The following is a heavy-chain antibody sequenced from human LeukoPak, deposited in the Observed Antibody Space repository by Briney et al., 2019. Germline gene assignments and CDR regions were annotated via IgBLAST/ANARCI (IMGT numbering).Heavy chain of an antibody. D-gene: IGHD3-3*01. V-gene: IGHV1-2*06. CDR3: ARSSSITIFGVVTGADY. CDR2: INPNSGGT. Sequence: ASVKVSCKASGYTFTGYYMHWVRQAPGQGLEWMGRINPNSGGTNYAQKFQGRVTLTRDTSISTAYMELSRLRSDDTAVYYCARSSSITIFGVVTGADYWGQGTLVTVSS. CDR1: GYTFTGYY. J-gene: IGHJ4*02.